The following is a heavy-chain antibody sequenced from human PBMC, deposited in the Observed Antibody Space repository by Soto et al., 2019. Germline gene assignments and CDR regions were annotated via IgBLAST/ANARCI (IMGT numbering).Heavy chain of an antibody. D-gene: IGHD3-22*01. CDR3: ARRLYYDSSGFEGGGMDV. CDR2: IYYSGST. J-gene: IGHJ6*02. V-gene: IGHV4-39*01. CDR1: GGSISSSSYS. Sequence: PSETLSLTCTGAGGSISSSSYSWGWIRQPPGKGLEWIGSIYYSGSTYYNPSLKSRVTISVDTSKNQFSLKLSSVTAADTAVYYCARRLYYDSSGFEGGGMDVWGQGTTVTVS.